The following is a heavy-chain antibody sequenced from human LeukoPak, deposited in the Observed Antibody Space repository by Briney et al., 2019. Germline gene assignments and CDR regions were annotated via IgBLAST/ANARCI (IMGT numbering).Heavy chain of an antibody. Sequence: ASVKVSCKPSGYTFTSYGISWVRQAPGQGLEWVGWIAAYQGKIAYAQKFQGRVTMTTGTSTNTAYMELRSLRSDDTAVYYCARGAAAYPQFDYWGQGTLVTVSS. CDR2: IAAYQGKI. V-gene: IGHV1-18*01. D-gene: IGHD6-13*01. CDR1: GYTFTSYG. J-gene: IGHJ4*02. CDR3: ARGAAAYPQFDY.